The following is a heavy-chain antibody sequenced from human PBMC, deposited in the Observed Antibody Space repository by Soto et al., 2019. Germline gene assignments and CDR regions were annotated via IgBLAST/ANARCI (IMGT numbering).Heavy chain of an antibody. CDR1: GYTFTNYA. J-gene: IGHJ3*02. D-gene: IGHD3-16*02. V-gene: IGHV1-3*01. CDR3: ARGYDYIWGSYRSDAFDI. CDR2: INAGNRNT. Sequence: GASVKVSCKASGYTFTNYAMHWVRQAPGQRLEWMGWINAGNRNTEYSQKFRGRVIMTKDTSASTAYMELSSLRSEDTAVYYCARGYDYIWGSYRSDAFDIWGLGTMVTVSS.